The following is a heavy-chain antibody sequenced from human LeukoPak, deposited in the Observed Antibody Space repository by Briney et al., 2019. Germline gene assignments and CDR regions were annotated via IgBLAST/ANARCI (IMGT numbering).Heavy chain of an antibody. CDR1: GGTFSSYA. CDR3: AREVIAAAGNWFDP. J-gene: IGHJ5*02. V-gene: IGHV1-69*13. CDR2: IIPIFGTA. D-gene: IGHD6-13*01. Sequence: ASVKVSCKASGGTFSSYAISWVRQAPGQGLEWMGGIIPIFGTANYAQKCQGRVTITADESTSTAYMELSSLRSEDTAVYYCAREVIAAAGNWFDPWGQGTLVTVSS.